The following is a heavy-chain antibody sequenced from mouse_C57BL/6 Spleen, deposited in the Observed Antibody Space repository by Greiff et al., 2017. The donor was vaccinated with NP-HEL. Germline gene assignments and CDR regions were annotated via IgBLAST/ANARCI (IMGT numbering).Heavy chain of an antibody. CDR3: ARDDGGFAY. V-gene: IGHV1-43*01. CDR2: INPSTGGT. J-gene: IGHJ3*01. CDR1: GYSFTGYY. D-gene: IGHD2-12*01. Sequence: EVKLQESGPELVKPGASVKISCKASGYSFTGYYMHWVKQSSEKSLEWIGEINPSTGGTSYNQKFKGKATLTVDKSSSTAYMQLKSLTSEDSAVYYCARDDGGFAYWGQGTLVTVSA.